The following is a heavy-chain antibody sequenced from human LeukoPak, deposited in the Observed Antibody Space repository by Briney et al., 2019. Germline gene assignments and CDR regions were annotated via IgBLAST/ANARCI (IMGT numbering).Heavy chain of an antibody. CDR3: ARHFLTAGYFQH. CDR2: VFYTGST. CDR1: GGSLSSYY. Sequence: PETLSLTCTVSGGSLSSYYWSWIRQPPGKGLEWIGYVFYTGSTNYNPSLKSRVTISVDTSKNQFSLELSSVSAADTAVYYCARHFLTAGYFQHWGQGALVTVSS. J-gene: IGHJ1*01. D-gene: IGHD6-13*01. V-gene: IGHV4-59*08.